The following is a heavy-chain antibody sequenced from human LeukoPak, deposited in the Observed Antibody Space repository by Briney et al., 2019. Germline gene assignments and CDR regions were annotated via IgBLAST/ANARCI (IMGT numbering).Heavy chain of an antibody. V-gene: IGHV3-23*01. Sequence: PSGGSLRLSCAASGFTFSNYAMSWVRQAPGKGLEWVSAITGSGGNTYYADSVKGRFTISRDNSKNTVFLQMNSLRAEDTAVYYCAKWGDYDVLTGYYVFDYWGQGTLVTVSS. J-gene: IGHJ4*02. CDR3: AKWGDYDVLTGYYVFDY. CDR2: ITGSGGNT. D-gene: IGHD3-9*01. CDR1: GFTFSNYA.